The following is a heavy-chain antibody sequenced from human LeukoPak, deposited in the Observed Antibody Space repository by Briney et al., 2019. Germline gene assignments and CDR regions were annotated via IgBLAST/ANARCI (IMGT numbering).Heavy chain of an antibody. D-gene: IGHD3-10*01. V-gene: IGHV3-30*18. CDR1: RFIFSSYG. CDR3: AKDHSGSYYPNWFDP. J-gene: IGHJ5*02. Sequence: PGGSRRLSCAAYRFIFSSYGMHWVRQAPGKGLEWVAVISYDESNKYYADSVKGRFTISRDNSKNTLYLQMNSLRAEDTAVYYCAKDHSGSYYPNWFDPWGQGTRVTVSS. CDR2: ISYDESNK.